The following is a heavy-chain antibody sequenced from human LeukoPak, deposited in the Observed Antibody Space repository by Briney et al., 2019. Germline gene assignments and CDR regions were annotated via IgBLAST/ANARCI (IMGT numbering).Heavy chain of an antibody. CDR2: ISAYNGNT. Sequence: ASVKVSCKASGYTFTSYAMHWVRQAPGQGLEWMGWISAYNGNTNYAQKLQGRVTMTTDTSTSTAYMELRSLRSDDTAVYYCARSYYDSSGYYPSAFDIWGQGTMVAVSS. D-gene: IGHD3-22*01. V-gene: IGHV1-18*01. CDR1: GYTFTSYA. J-gene: IGHJ3*02. CDR3: ARSYYDSSGYYPSAFDI.